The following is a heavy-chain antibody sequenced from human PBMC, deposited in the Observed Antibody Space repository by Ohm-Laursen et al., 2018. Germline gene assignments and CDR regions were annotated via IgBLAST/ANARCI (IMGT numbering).Heavy chain of an antibody. Sequence: SLRLSCSASGFTVSNNYMSWIRQAPGKGLEWVSYISSSGSTIYYADSVKGRFTISRDNAKNSLYLQMNSLRAEDTAVYYCARVSRGTLQSPWGQGTLVTVSS. V-gene: IGHV3-11*01. CDR1: GFTVSNNY. CDR2: ISSSGSTI. J-gene: IGHJ5*02. CDR3: ARVSRGTLQSP. D-gene: IGHD5-24*01.